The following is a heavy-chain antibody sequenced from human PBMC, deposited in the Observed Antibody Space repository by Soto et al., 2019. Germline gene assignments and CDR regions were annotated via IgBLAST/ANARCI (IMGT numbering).Heavy chain of an antibody. J-gene: IGHJ6*02. CDR1: GGSISSYY. Sequence: PSETLSLNCTVSGGSISSYYWSWIRQPPGKGLEWIGYIYYSGSTNYNPSLKSRVTISVDTSKNQFSLKLSSVTAADTAVYYCARVEVDIVATNSGWGYYYGMDVWGQGTTVTVSS. V-gene: IGHV4-59*01. CDR2: IYYSGST. D-gene: IGHD5-12*01. CDR3: ARVEVDIVATNSGWGYYYGMDV.